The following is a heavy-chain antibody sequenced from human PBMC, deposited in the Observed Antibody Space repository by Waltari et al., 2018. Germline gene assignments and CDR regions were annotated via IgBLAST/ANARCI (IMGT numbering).Heavy chain of an antibody. CDR1: DGSFSGYF. Sequence: QVQLQQWGAGLLKPSETLSLTCAVYDGSFSGYFWRWFRQSPGKGLEWIGQINRDGSNIYNPALKSGVAMSVDTLKSQISLRLTAGTAADAAVYYCARVGDYHGSGRFGLDVWGQGTRVTVSS. J-gene: IGHJ6*02. CDR2: INRDGSN. D-gene: IGHD3-10*01. V-gene: IGHV4-34*01. CDR3: ARVGDYHGSGRFGLDV.